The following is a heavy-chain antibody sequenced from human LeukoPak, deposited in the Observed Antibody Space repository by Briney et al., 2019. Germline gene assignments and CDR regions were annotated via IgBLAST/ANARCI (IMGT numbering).Heavy chain of an antibody. J-gene: IGHJ4*02. Sequence: PSETLSLTCTVSGGSISSSRYYWGWIRQPPGKGLEWIGSIYYSGSTYYNPSLKSRVTISVDTSKNQFSLKLSSVTAADTAVYYCARHRGYSSSSGFDYWGQGTLVTVSS. D-gene: IGHD6-6*01. CDR3: ARHRGYSSSSGFDY. V-gene: IGHV4-39*01. CDR2: IYYSGST. CDR1: GGSISSSRYY.